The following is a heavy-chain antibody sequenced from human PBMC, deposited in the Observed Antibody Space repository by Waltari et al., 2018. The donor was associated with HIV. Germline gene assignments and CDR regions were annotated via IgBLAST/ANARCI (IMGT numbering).Heavy chain of an antibody. CDR1: GASIRSYY. D-gene: IGHD2-2*01. Sequence: QVQLQESGPGLVKPSETLSLTCTVSGASIRSYYGSWIRQPPGKGLEWIGYISYSGRTNYNPSLKSRLTISLDTSKNQFSLKLSSVTAADTAVYYCARFPGVPAANINWLDPWGQGTLVTVSS. CDR3: ARFPGVPAANINWLDP. J-gene: IGHJ5*02. V-gene: IGHV4-59*01. CDR2: ISYSGRT.